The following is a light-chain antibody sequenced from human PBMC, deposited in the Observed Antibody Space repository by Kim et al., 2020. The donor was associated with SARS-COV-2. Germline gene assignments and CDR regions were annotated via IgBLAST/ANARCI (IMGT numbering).Light chain of an antibody. CDR2: EVT. CDR3: ASHGGYDYV. Sequence: PGQSGAICSSGTRGDFGSYKYDSWYQKPPGKSPKLIIYEVTKRPSGVPDRFSGSMSGNTASLTVSGLQAEDEADYYCASHGGYDYVFGTGTKVTVL. J-gene: IGLJ1*01. V-gene: IGLV2-8*01. CDR1: RGDFGSYKY.